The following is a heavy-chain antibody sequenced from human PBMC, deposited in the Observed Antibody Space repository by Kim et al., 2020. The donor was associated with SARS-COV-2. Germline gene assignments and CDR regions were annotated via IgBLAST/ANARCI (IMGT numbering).Heavy chain of an antibody. D-gene: IGHD2-2*03. CDR3: ARDRGSGYCSSTSCYLPYFDY. J-gene: IGHJ4*02. CDR1: GYTFTGYY. V-gene: IGHV1-2*04. CDR2: INPNSGGT. Sequence: ASVKVSCKASGYTFTGYYMHWVRQAPGQGLEWMGWINPNSGGTNYAQKFQGWVTMTRDTSISTAYMELSRLRSDDTAVYYCARDRGSGYCSSTSCYLPYFDYWGQGTLVTVSS.